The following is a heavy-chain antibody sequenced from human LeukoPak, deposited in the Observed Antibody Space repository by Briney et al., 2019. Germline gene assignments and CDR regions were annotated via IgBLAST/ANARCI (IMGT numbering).Heavy chain of an antibody. Sequence: GGSLRLSCVASRLPPRRNWMASGCQAPGRGLEWVAHIKEDGSEKYHVDSVKGRFTISRDNAQNSLFLQMNSLRDEDTAVYYCARGSYRSFDWSLEYWGQGTTVTVSS. CDR3: ARGSYRSFDWSLEY. D-gene: IGHD3-9*01. J-gene: IGHJ6*02. CDR1: RLPPRRNW. V-gene: IGHV3-7*05. CDR2: IKEDGSEK.